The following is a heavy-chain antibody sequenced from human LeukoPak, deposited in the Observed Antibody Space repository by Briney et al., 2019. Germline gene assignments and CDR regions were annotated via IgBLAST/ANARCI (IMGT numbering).Heavy chain of an antibody. J-gene: IGHJ5*01. Sequence: PGGSRRLSCVASGFTVSGTYMSWVRQAPGKGLEWVSVIFAGGSTYYADSVKDRFTVSRDNSRNTLYLQMKSLRAEDTAVYYCAKDGADGWFDSWGQGTLVTVSS. D-gene: IGHD3-16*01. V-gene: IGHV3-53*01. CDR3: AKDGADGWFDS. CDR2: IFAGGST. CDR1: GFTVSGTY.